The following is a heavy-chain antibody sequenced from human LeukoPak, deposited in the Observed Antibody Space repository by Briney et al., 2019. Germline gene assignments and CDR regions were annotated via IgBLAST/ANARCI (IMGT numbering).Heavy chain of an antibody. V-gene: IGHV4-4*08. CDR2: TYTSGST. Sequence: GSLPLSCAASGFPFSDYYMSWIRQAPGKGLEWIGRTYTSGSTNYNPSLKSRVTISVDTSKNQFSLKLSSVTAADTAVYYCARGGYSGYVAWFDPWGQGTLVTVSS. CDR1: GFPFSDYY. CDR3: ARGGYSGYVAWFDP. D-gene: IGHD5-12*01. J-gene: IGHJ5*02.